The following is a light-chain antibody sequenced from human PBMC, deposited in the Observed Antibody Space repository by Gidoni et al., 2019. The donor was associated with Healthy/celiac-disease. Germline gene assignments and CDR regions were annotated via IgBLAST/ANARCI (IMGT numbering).Light chain of an antibody. CDR1: QSVSSN. CDR2: GAS. J-gene: IGKJ1*01. CDR3: QQYNNWPRT. V-gene: IGKV3-15*01. Sequence: EIVMTQSPATLSVSPGARATLSCRASQSVSSNLAWYQQKPGQAPRLLIYGASTRANGIPARFSGSGSGTEFTLTISSLQSEDFAVYYCQQYNNWPRTFGQGTKVEIK.